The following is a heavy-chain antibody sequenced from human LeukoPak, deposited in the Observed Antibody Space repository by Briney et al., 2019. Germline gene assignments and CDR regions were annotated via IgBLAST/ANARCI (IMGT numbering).Heavy chain of an antibody. CDR2: ISGSGGST. J-gene: IGHJ4*02. CDR3: AKGALPYDSSGYYSDY. Sequence: GGSLRLSCAASGFTFSNACMSWVRQAPGKGLEWVSAISGSGGSTYYADSVKGRFTISRDNSKNTLYLQMNSLIAEDTAVYYCAKGALPYDSSGYYSDYWGQGTLVTVSS. D-gene: IGHD3-22*01. CDR1: GFTFSNAC. V-gene: IGHV3-23*01.